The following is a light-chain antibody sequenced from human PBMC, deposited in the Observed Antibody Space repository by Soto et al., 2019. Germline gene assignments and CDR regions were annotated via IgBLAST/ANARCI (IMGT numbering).Light chain of an antibody. CDR3: AAWDDSLNGYV. J-gene: IGLJ1*01. Sequence: QSVLTHPPSASLTPGHRVTISCSGSSSNIGSNTVNWYQQLPRTAPKLLIYSNNQRPSGVPDRFSGSKSGTSASLAISGLQSEDEADYYCAAWDDSLNGYVFGTGTKVTVL. CDR1: SSNIGSNT. CDR2: SNN. V-gene: IGLV1-44*01.